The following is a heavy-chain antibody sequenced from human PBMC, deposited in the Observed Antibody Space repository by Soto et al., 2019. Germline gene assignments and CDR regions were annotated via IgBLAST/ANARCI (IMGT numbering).Heavy chain of an antibody. V-gene: IGHV3-30*04. Sequence: QVQLVESGGGVVQPGRYLRLSCAASGFTFSSYAMPWVRQAPGKGLEWVAAISYHGREKYYADSVRGRFTISRDDSKNTQYLQMDSLRVEDTAVYYCATSPHTVAFDDYWGQGTLVTVSS. D-gene: IGHD4-17*01. CDR1: GFTFSSYA. J-gene: IGHJ4*02. CDR2: ISYHGREK. CDR3: ATSPHTVAFDDY.